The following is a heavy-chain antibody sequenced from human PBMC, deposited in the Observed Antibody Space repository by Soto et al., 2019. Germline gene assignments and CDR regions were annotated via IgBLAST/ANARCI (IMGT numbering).Heavy chain of an antibody. Sequence: TVGSQSLSHGASECNSSSIYRSRIRQKPGKGLEWVSVSYSGGSTYYADSVKGRFTISRDNSKNTLYLQMNSLRAEDTAVYYCTRETSDYGDYDAFDIWGQGTMVTFS. CDR2: SYSGGST. CDR1: ECNSSSIY. V-gene: IGHV3-66*01. D-gene: IGHD4-17*01. CDR3: TRETSDYGDYDAFDI. J-gene: IGHJ3*02.